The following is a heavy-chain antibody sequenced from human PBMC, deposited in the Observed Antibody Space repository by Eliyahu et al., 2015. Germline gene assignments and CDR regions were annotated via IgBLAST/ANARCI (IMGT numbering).Heavy chain of an antibody. CDR1: GGSISSSNW. J-gene: IGHJ4*02. CDR2: IYHSGST. Sequence: QVQLQESGPGLVKPSGTLSLTCAVSGGSISSSNWWSWVRQPPGKGLEWIGEIYHSGSTNYNPSLKSRVTISVDKSKNQFSLKLSSVTAADTAVYYCARVSPPVVIMSDPQIFDYWGQGTLVTVSS. V-gene: IGHV4-4*02. CDR3: ARVSPPVVIMSDPQIFDY. D-gene: IGHD3-3*01.